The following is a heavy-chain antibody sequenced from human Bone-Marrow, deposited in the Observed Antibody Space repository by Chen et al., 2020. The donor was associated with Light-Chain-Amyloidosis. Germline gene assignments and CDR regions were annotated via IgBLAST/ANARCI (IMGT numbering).Heavy chain of an antibody. J-gene: IGHJ4*02. Sequence: EVQLEQSGPEVKKPGESLKISCKGSGYTFPNYWIAWVRQMPGKGLEWMGVVYPADTEARYSPSFEGQVTNSADKSITTAYLQWRSLKASDTAMYYCARRRDGYNFDYWGQGTLVTVSS. CDR2: VYPADTEA. CDR3: ARRRDGYNFDY. V-gene: IGHV5-51*01. CDR1: GYTFPNYW. D-gene: IGHD5-12*01.